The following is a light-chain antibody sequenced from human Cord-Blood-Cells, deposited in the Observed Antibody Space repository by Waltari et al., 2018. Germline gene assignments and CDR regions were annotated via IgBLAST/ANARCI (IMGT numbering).Light chain of an antibody. V-gene: IGLV2-14*01. J-gene: IGLJ1*01. CDR2: DVS. Sequence: QSALTHPASVFGSPGQSITIPRTGTGSDVGGFNYVSWYQQPPGKAPKLMIYDVSNRPSGVSNRFSGSKSGNTASLTSSGLQAEDEADYYCSSYTSSSTYVFGTGTKVTVL. CDR1: GSDVGGFNY. CDR3: SSYTSSSTYV.